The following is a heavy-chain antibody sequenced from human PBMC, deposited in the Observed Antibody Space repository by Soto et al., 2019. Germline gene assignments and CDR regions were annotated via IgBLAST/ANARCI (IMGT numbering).Heavy chain of an antibody. CDR2: IYYSGST. Sequence: QVQLQESGPGLVKPSETLSLTCTVSGGSVSSGSYYWSWIRQPPGKGLEWIGYIYYSGSTNYNPPLKSRVTISVDTSKNQFSLKLSSVTAADTAVYYCARETNDYGDSFDYWGQGTLVTVSS. J-gene: IGHJ4*02. V-gene: IGHV4-61*01. CDR1: GGSVSSGSYY. D-gene: IGHD4-17*01. CDR3: ARETNDYGDSFDY.